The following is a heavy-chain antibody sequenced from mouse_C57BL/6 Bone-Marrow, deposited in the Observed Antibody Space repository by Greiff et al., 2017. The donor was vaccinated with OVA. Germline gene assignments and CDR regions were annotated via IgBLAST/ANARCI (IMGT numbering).Heavy chain of an antibody. J-gene: IGHJ3*01. Sequence: DVQLVESGGGLVKPGGSLKLSCAASGFTFSSYAMSWVRQTPEKRLEWVATISDGGSYTYYPDNVKGRFTISRDNAKNNLYLQMSHLKSEDTAMYYCAWGLRRAWFAYWGQGTLVTVSA. D-gene: IGHD2-4*01. CDR1: GFTFSSYA. CDR3: AWGLRRAWFAY. CDR2: ISDGGSYT. V-gene: IGHV5-4*01.